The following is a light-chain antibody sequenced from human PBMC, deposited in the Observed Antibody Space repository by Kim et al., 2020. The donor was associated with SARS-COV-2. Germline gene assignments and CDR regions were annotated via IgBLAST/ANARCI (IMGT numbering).Light chain of an antibody. Sequence: GQSDTISCTGTSSDVGSYNRVSGYQQPPGTAPKLMLYEVSTRPSGVPDRFSGSKSGNTASLTISGLQAEDEADYYCSSYTSSSTLVFGGGTQLTVL. CDR1: SSDVGSYNR. J-gene: IGLJ2*01. V-gene: IGLV2-18*02. CDR2: EVS. CDR3: SSYTSSSTLV.